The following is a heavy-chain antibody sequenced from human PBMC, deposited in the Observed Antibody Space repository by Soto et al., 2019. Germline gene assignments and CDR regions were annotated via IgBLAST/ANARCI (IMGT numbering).Heavy chain of an antibody. V-gene: IGHV4-31*03. Sequence: SETLSLTCTVPGGSINTGGYYWTWIRQHAGKGLEWIGYIYYSGSTYYNPSLKSRVTISVDTSKNQFSLKLSSVTAADTAVYYCARGSYGDYDGGVDYWGQGTLVTVSS. D-gene: IGHD4-17*01. CDR1: GGSINTGGYY. CDR3: ARGSYGDYDGGVDY. J-gene: IGHJ4*02. CDR2: IYYSGST.